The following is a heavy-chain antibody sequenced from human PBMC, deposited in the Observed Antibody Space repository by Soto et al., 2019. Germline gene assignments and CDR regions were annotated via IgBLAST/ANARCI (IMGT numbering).Heavy chain of an antibody. CDR2: TYHRSDWYN. CDR1: GDSASSNGAT. D-gene: IGHD3-16*02. CDR3: ARDVNRNFDY. J-gene: IGHJ4*02. V-gene: IGHV6-1*01. Sequence: SQTLSLTCAISGDSASSNGATWNRIRQSPSRGLEWLGRTYHRSDWYNDYAVSVESRITIKPDTSKNQFSLHLNSVTPEDTALYYCARDVNRNFDYWGQGTLVTVSS.